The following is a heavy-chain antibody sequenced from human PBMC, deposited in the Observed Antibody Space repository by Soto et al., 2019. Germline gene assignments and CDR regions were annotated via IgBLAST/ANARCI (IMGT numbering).Heavy chain of an antibody. D-gene: IGHD2-8*01. J-gene: IGHJ4*02. CDR1: GFAFTSYE. CDR3: ARAPRYCTNGVCYSFSDY. V-gene: IGHV3-48*03. CDR2: ISANGYII. Sequence: SGGSLRLSCAVSGFAFTSYEMNWVRQTPGKGLEWLSYISANGYIIYYSDSVKGRFTVSRDNAKNSLYLQMSSLRVEDTAVYYCARAPRYCTNGVCYSFSDYWGQGTPVTVPQ.